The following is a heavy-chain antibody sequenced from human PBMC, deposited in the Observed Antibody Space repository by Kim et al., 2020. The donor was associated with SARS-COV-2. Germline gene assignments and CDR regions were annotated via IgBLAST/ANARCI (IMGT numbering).Heavy chain of an antibody. Sequence: GGSLRLSCEGSGFTDFTFRSVWMSWVRQAPGKGLDWVARIKTVREGLSTEYAAPVTGRFSISRDDSTNTLFLEMNRLKIEDTALYYCTTDEWLRPRDYWGQGTLVTVSA. V-gene: IGHV3-15*01. CDR2: IKTVREGLST. CDR3: TTDEWLRPRDY. J-gene: IGHJ4*02. D-gene: IGHD6-19*01. CDR1: GFTDFTFRSVW.